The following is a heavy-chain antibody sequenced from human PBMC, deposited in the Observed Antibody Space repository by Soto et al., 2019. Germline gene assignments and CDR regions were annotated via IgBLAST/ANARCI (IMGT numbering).Heavy chain of an antibody. J-gene: IGHJ3*02. Sequence: PSETLSLTCTVSGGSIISYYWSWSLQPPGKGLEWIGYIYYSGSTNYNPSLKSRVTISVDTSKNQFSLKLSSVTAADTAVYYCARDRGDARGAFDIWGQGTMVTVSS. CDR3: ARDRGDARGAFDI. D-gene: IGHD3-10*01. CDR1: GGSIISYY. CDR2: IYYSGST. V-gene: IGHV4-59*01.